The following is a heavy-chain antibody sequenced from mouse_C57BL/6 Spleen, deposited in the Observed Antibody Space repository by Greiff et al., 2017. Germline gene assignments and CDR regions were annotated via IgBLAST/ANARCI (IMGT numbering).Heavy chain of an antibody. Sequence: QVQLQQPGAELVRPGSSVKLSCKASGYTFTSYWMDWVKQRPGQGLEWIGNIYPSDSETHYNQKFKDKATLTVDKSSSTAYMQLSSLTSEDSAVYYCARTGRYSNYVSWYFDVWGTGTTVTVSS. CDR3: ARTGRYSNYVSWYFDV. J-gene: IGHJ1*03. CDR1: GYTFTSYW. CDR2: IYPSDSET. V-gene: IGHV1-61*01. D-gene: IGHD2-5*01.